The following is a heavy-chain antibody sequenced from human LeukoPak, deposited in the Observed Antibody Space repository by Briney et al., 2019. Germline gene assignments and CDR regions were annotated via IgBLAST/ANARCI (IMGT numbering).Heavy chain of an antibody. CDR1: GGTFSSYA. Sequence: ASVKVSCKASGGTFSSYAISWVRQAPGQGLEWTGGIIPIFGTANYAQKFQGRVTITADESTSTAYMELSSLRSEDTAVYYCARDQNDSDYYGMDVWGQGTTVTVSS. D-gene: IGHD1-1*01. CDR2: IIPIFGTA. CDR3: ARDQNDSDYYGMDV. J-gene: IGHJ6*02. V-gene: IGHV1-69*13.